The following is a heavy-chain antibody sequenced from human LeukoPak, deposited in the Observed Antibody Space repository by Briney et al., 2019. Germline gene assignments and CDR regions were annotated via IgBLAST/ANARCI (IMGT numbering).Heavy chain of an antibody. CDR2: IYHSGST. CDR3: ARQQLVSLNFDY. D-gene: IGHD6-13*01. Sequence: KASETLSLTCAVSGGSISSGGYSWSWIRQPPGKGLEWIGYIYHSGSTYYNPSLKSRVTISVDRSKNQFSLKLSSVTAADTAVYYCARQQLVSLNFDYWGQGTLVTVSS. J-gene: IGHJ4*02. CDR1: GGSISSGGYS. V-gene: IGHV4-30-2*01.